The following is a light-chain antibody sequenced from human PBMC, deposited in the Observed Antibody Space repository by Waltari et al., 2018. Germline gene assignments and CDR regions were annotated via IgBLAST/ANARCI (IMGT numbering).Light chain of an antibody. CDR1: QSISNS. CDR3: QQSYSIPPLT. CDR2: GAS. V-gene: IGKV1-39*01. Sequence: DIQMTQSPSSLSASVGDRVTITCRASQSISNSLNWYQQRPGQAPNVLIYGASTLQSGVPSRFSGSGSGTDFTLTISSLQPEDFATYFCQQSYSIPPLTFGGGTKVEIK. J-gene: IGKJ4*01.